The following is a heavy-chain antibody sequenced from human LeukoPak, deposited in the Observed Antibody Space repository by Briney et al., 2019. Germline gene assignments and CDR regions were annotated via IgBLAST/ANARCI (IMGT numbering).Heavy chain of an antibody. J-gene: IGHJ4*02. Sequence: PSDTLSLTCTVSGGSSIRSSSYWAWIRQPPGEGLEWVASIYYTGTTYYNPSLKSRVTISMGTSKNQFSLKLSSVTAADTAVYYCARGRGSLASILDYWGRGTLVTVSS. V-gene: IGHV4-39*01. D-gene: IGHD6-6*01. CDR2: IYYTGTT. CDR1: GGSSIRSSSY. CDR3: ARGRGSLASILDY.